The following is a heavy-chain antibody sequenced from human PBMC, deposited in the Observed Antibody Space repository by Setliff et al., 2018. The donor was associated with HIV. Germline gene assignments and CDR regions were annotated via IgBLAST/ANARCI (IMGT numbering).Heavy chain of an antibody. CDR2: IYRTGST. Sequence: SQTLSLTCTASGGSISSYYWSWIRQPPGKGLEWIGYIYRTGSTKYNPSLKSRVTISVDTSKNQFSLKLSSVTAADTAVYYCATTTIFEVPRYYYYYMDVWGKGTTVTVSS. D-gene: IGHD3-3*01. V-gene: IGHV4-59*08. CDR3: ATTTIFEVPRYYYYYMDV. CDR1: GGSISSYY. J-gene: IGHJ6*03.